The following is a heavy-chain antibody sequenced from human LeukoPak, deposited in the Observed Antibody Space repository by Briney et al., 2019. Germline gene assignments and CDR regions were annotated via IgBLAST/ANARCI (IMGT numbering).Heavy chain of an antibody. V-gene: IGHV5-51*01. CDR1: GDSFTSYW. Sequence: GEALKISSWGSGDSFTSYWNGWVRQMPGQGLEWRGIIYPDGSDTRYSPSFEGQVIISVDKSINTAYLQWSSLKASDTATYYCARHGHCTNGVCYSNYYYYMDAWGKGTTVTVSS. D-gene: IGHD2-8*01. J-gene: IGHJ6*03. CDR3: ARHGHCTNGVCYSNYYYYMDA. CDR2: IYPDGSDT.